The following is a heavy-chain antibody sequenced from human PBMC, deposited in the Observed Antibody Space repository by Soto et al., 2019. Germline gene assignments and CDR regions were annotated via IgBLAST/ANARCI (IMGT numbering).Heavy chain of an antibody. J-gene: IGHJ6*02. Sequence: SVKVSCKASGGTFSSYAISWVRQAPGQGLEWMGGIIPIFGTANYAQKFQGRVTITADESTSTAYMELSSLRSEDTAVYYCEGSGWSPYYYYYGMDVWGQGTTVTVSS. CDR3: EGSGWSPYYYYYGMDV. D-gene: IGHD6-19*01. V-gene: IGHV1-69*13. CDR2: IIPIFGTA. CDR1: GGTFSSYA.